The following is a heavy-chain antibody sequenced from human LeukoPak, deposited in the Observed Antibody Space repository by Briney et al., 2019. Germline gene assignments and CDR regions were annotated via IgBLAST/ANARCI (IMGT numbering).Heavy chain of an antibody. D-gene: IGHD6-13*01. J-gene: IGHJ4*02. CDR1: GFTFSSYW. CDR2: INSDGSST. V-gene: IGHV3-74*01. Sequence: GGSLRLSCAASGFTFSSYWMHWVRQAPGKGLVWVSRINSDGSSTSYADSVKGRFTISRDNSKNTLYLQMNSLRAEDTAVYYCARDRQSGYSSSWLDYWGQGTLVTVSS. CDR3: ARDRQSGYSSSWLDY.